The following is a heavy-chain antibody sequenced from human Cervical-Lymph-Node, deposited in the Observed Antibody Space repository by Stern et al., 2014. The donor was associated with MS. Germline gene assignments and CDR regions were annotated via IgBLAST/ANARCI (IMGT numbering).Heavy chain of an antibody. CDR1: GYSFATYW. V-gene: IGHV5-51*03. D-gene: IGHD5-18*01. Sequence: EVHLVESGAEVKKPGESLKISCKGSGYSFATYWIGWVRQMPGKGLEWMGIIYPGDSDTKYSPSFQGQVTISADKSISTAYLHWSSLKASDTVMYYCARPGDDTAKYGLDVWGQGTTVTVSS. CDR2: IYPGDSDT. CDR3: ARPGDDTAKYGLDV. J-gene: IGHJ6*02.